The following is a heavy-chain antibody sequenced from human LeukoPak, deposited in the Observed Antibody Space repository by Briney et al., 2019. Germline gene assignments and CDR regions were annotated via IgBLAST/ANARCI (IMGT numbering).Heavy chain of an antibody. CDR3: VRANRMDV. Sequence: QAGGSLRLSCVVSGFTFNHYWMTWVRQAPGKGLEWVANIKLDGSETYYVDSVKGRFTISRDNAKNLLFLQMTSLRVEDTAVYFCVRANRMDVWGQGTTVTVSS. V-gene: IGHV3-7*01. J-gene: IGHJ6*02. CDR2: IKLDGSET. CDR1: GFTFNHYW.